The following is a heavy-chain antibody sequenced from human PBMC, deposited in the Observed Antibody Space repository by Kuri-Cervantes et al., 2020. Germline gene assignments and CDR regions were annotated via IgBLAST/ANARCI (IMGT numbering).Heavy chain of an antibody. CDR1: GFTFSDYY. Sequence: SLKISCAASGFTFSDYYMSWIRQAPGKGLEWVSGISWNSGSIGYADSVKGRFTISRDNAKNSLYLQMNSLRAEDTALYYCAKNRGITYGMDVWGQGTTVTVSS. V-gene: IGHV3-9*01. J-gene: IGHJ6*02. D-gene: IGHD3-3*01. CDR2: ISWNSGSI. CDR3: AKNRGITYGMDV.